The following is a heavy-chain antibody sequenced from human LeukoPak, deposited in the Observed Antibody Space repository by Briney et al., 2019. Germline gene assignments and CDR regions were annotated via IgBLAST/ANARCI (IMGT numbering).Heavy chain of an antibody. D-gene: IGHD4-17*01. Sequence: SETLSLTCTVSGGSISGSYWSWIRQPPGKGLEWIAYMYNSGSTNYNPSLKSRVTISIDTSKNQFSLKLSSLTAADTAIYYCARGIESYGDYGYWGQGILVTVSP. J-gene: IGHJ4*02. V-gene: IGHV4-59*01. CDR1: GGSISGSY. CDR2: MYNSGST. CDR3: ARGIESYGDYGY.